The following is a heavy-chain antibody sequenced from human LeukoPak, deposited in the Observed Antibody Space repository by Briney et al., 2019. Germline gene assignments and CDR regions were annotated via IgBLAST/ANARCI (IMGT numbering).Heavy chain of an antibody. CDR1: GGSINSYY. CDR3: ARRLRVEGGSRRGDALDM. Sequence: SETLSLTCTVSGGSINSYYWTWIRQPPGKGLEWIGYIYNSGSTNYNPSLKSRVTISADTSKKQFSLRVSSVTAADTAVYYCARRLRVEGGSRRGDALDMWGQGTMVTVSS. D-gene: IGHD2-2*01. CDR2: IYNSGST. V-gene: IGHV4-59*08. J-gene: IGHJ3*02.